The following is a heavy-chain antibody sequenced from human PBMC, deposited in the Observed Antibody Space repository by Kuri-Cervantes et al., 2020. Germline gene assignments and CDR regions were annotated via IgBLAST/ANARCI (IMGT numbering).Heavy chain of an antibody. CDR1: GYTFTTYA. Sequence: ASVKVSCKASGYTFTTYAMHWVRQAPGQRLEWMGWINAGNGNTKYSQKFQGRVTITRDTSASTAYMELSSLRSEDTAVYYCASLLTGYYRDGSDPSSYYYYYYGMDVWGQGTTVTVSS. V-gene: IGHV1-3*01. D-gene: IGHD3-9*01. CDR3: ASLLTGYYRDGSDPSSYYYYYYGMDV. J-gene: IGHJ6*02. CDR2: INAGNGNT.